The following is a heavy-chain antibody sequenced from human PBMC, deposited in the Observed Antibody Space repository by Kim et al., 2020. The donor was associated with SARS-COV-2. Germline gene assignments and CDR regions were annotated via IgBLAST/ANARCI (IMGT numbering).Heavy chain of an antibody. D-gene: IGHD3-3*01. J-gene: IGHJ4*02. Sequence: SETLSLTCTVSGGSISSYYWSWIRQPPGKGLEWIGYIYYSGSTNYNPSLKSRVTISVDTSKNQFSLKLSSVTAADTAVYYCARHSPGITIFGVVIMGHFDYWGQGILVTVSS. CDR3: ARHSPGITIFGVVIMGHFDY. CDR2: IYYSGST. V-gene: IGHV4-59*08. CDR1: GGSISSYY.